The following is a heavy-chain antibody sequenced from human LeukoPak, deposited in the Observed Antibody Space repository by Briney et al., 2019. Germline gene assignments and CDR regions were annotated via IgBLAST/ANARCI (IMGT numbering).Heavy chain of an antibody. D-gene: IGHD1-26*01. CDR3: ARRSSPLYSGSYGTFDI. J-gene: IGHJ3*02. Sequence: KTSETLSLTCAVYGGSFRGYYWSWVRQSPGKGLEWIAEINDSGSANYNPSIKSRVTISVDTSKSQFSLKLGSVTAADTAVYYCARRSSPLYSGSYGTFDIWGQGTMVTVSS. V-gene: IGHV4-34*01. CDR2: INDSGSA. CDR1: GGSFRGYY.